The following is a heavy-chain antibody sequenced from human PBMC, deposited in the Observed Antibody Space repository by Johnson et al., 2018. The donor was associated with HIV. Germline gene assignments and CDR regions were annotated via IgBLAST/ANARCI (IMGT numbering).Heavy chain of an antibody. D-gene: IGHD6-19*01. CDR1: GFTFSNAW. CDR2: IKQDGSEK. J-gene: IGHJ3*02. V-gene: IGHV3-7*03. Sequence: VQLVESGGGLVQPGRSLRLSCAASGFTFSNAWMSWVRQAPGKGLEWVANIKQDGSEKYYVDSVKGRFTISRDNAKNSLYLQMNSLRAEDTAVYYCARAVADGWFSYDAFDIWGQGTMVTVSS. CDR3: ARAVADGWFSYDAFDI.